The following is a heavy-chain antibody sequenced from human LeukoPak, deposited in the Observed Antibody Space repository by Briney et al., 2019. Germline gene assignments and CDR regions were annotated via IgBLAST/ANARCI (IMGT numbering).Heavy chain of an antibody. J-gene: IGHJ6*02. V-gene: IGHV4-39*01. CDR3: ARKKTGATNGLDV. D-gene: IGHD1-1*01. Sequence: SEILSLTCTVSGGPISSSSYYWGWIRQPPGEGPEWIGSISYSGRTHYNPSLKSRVSISVDTSKNQFSLNLSSVTAADTAVYYCARKKTGATNGLDVWGQGTTVTVSS. CDR2: ISYSGRT. CDR1: GGPISSSSYY.